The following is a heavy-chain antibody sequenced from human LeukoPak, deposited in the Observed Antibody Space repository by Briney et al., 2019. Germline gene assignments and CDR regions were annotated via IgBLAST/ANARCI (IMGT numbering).Heavy chain of an antibody. CDR2: IYPRDSDT. CDR1: GYSFSTYW. Sequence: GESLKISCKGSGYSFSTYWIGWVRQMPGKGLEWMGIIYPRDSDTRYSLSFQGQVTISADKSISTAYLQWSSLKASDTAMYYCARNTSYGSDFWGQGTLVTVSS. J-gene: IGHJ4*02. CDR3: ARNTSYGSDF. V-gene: IGHV5-51*01. D-gene: IGHD3-10*01.